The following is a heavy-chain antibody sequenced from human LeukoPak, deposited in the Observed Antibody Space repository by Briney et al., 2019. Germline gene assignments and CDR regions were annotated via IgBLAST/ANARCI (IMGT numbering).Heavy chain of an antibody. CDR2: ISGTGRST. CDR3: GKDLRVYMPYWYFDL. CDR1: GFTFTNYA. J-gene: IGHJ2*01. V-gene: IGHV3-23*01. Sequence: GGSLRLSCAASGFTFTNYAMSWVRQAPGKGLEWVSSISGTGRSTYYADSVKGRFTISRDNSKNTLYLQLSSWRAEDMASYHCGKDLRVYMPYWYFDLWGGGTRVAVSP. D-gene: IGHD5/OR15-5a*01.